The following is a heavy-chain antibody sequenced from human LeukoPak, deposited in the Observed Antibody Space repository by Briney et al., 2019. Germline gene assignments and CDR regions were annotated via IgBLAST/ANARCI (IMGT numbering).Heavy chain of an antibody. CDR1: GGSISSYY. J-gene: IGHJ5*02. CDR3: ARERGTISVPAAIEPAPHWFDP. CDR2: IYTSGST. V-gene: IGHV4-4*07. Sequence: SEILSLTCSVSGGSISSYYWSWIRQPAGKGLEWIGRIYTSGSTNYNPSLKSRVTMSVDTSKNQFSLKLSSVTAADTAVYYCARERGTISVPAAIEPAPHWFDPWGQGTLVTVSS. D-gene: IGHD2-2*01.